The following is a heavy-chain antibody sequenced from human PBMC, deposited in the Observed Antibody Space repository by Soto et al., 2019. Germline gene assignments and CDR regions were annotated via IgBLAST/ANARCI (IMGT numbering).Heavy chain of an antibody. J-gene: IGHJ4*02. CDR1: GGSISSSSYY. Sequence: SETLSLTCTVSGGSISSSSYYWGWIRQPPGKGLEWIGSIYYSGSTYYNPSLKSRVTISVDTSKNQFSLKLSSVTAADTAVYYCARLEEGDYDSSYSLGSFDYWGQGTLVTVSS. CDR2: IYYSGST. V-gene: IGHV4-39*01. CDR3: ARLEEGDYDSSYSLGSFDY. D-gene: IGHD3-22*01.